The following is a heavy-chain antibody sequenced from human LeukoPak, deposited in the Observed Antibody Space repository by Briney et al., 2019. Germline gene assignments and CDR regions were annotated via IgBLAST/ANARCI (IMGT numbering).Heavy chain of an antibody. D-gene: IGHD3-3*01. CDR1: GFTFSSYA. Sequence: SGGSLRLSCAASGFTFSSYAMSWVRQAPGKGLEWVSAISGSGGSTYYADSVKGRFTISRDNAKNTLYLQMNSLRAEETAVYYCAKEGVPLRRYDFWSGYSSYYYYMDVWGKGTTVTVSS. J-gene: IGHJ6*03. CDR3: AKEGVPLRRYDFWSGYSSYYYYMDV. V-gene: IGHV3-23*01. CDR2: ISGSGGST.